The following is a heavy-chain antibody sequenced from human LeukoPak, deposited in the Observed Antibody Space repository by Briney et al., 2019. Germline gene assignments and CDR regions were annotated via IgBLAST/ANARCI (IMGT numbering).Heavy chain of an antibody. Sequence: GGSLRLSCVASGFTFSTYAMHWVRQAPGKGLEWVAVILYDGNNEYYADSVKGRFTISRDNSKNTLYLQMNSLRAEDTAVYYCARGRKYSYGTYYYGLDVWGQGTTVTVCS. CDR3: ARGRKYSYGTYYYGLDV. J-gene: IGHJ6*02. CDR2: ILYDGNNE. D-gene: IGHD5-18*01. V-gene: IGHV3-30-3*01. CDR1: GFTFSTYA.